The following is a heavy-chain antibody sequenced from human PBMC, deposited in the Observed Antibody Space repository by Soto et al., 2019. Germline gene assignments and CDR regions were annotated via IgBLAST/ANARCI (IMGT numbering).Heavy chain of an antibody. CDR2: ISGSGGST. V-gene: IGHV3-23*01. Sequence: GGSLRLSCAASGFTFSSYAMSWVRQAPGKGLEWVSAISGSGGSTYYADSVKGRFTTSRDNSKNTLYLQMNSLRAEDTAVYYCAKSPITMIVVVITFLDYWGQGTLVTVSS. CDR3: AKSPITMIVVVITFLDY. J-gene: IGHJ4*02. CDR1: GFTFSSYA. D-gene: IGHD3-22*01.